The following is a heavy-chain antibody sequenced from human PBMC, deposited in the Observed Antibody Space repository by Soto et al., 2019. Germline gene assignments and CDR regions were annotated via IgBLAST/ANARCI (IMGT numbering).Heavy chain of an antibody. V-gene: IGHV4-30-2*01. D-gene: IGHD5-12*01. CDR2: IYHSGST. Sequence: TSETLSLTCTVSGGSISSSSYYWSWIRQPPGKGLEWIGYIYHSGSTYYNPSLKSRVTISVDRSKKQFSLKLSSVTAADTAVYYCAAGGGLPRYYWGQGTLVTVSS. J-gene: IGHJ4*02. CDR3: AAGGGLPRYY. CDR1: GGSISSSSYY.